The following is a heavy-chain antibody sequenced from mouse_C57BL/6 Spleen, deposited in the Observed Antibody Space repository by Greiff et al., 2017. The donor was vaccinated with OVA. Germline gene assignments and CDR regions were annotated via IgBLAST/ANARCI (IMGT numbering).Heavy chain of an antibody. D-gene: IGHD2-2*01. Sequence: VQLQQSGAELVRPGTSVKVSCKASGYAFTHYLIEWVKQRPGQGLEWIGVINPGSGGTNYNEKFKGKATLTADKSSSTAYMQLSSLTSEDSAVYFCARGIYYGYDDAMDYWGQGTSVTVAS. J-gene: IGHJ4*01. CDR2: INPGSGGT. CDR1: GYAFTHYL. V-gene: IGHV1-54*01. CDR3: ARGIYYGYDDAMDY.